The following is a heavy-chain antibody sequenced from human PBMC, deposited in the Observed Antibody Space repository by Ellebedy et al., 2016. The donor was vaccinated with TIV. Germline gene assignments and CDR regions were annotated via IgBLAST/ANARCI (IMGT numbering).Heavy chain of an antibody. CDR2: IIPIVNVA. CDR3: ARHLYKTSWYDDS. D-gene: IGHD6-13*01. J-gene: IGHJ5*01. V-gene: IGHV1-69*02. Sequence: SVKVSCXASGGTFSSDTISWVRQAPGQGLEWMGRIIPIVNVATYAQQFQGRFTLAADRSTSTVYMELSSLRSEDTAVYYCARHLYKTSWYDDSWGQGTLVTVSS. CDR1: GGTFSSDT.